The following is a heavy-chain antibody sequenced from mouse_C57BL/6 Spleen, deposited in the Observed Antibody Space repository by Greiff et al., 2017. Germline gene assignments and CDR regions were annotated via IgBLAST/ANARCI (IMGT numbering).Heavy chain of an antibody. D-gene: IGHD1-1*01. V-gene: IGHV1-9*01. CDR1: GYTFTGYW. CDR3: ARRYYYGSSSWFAY. CDR2: ILPGSGST. J-gene: IGHJ3*01. Sequence: VQLQQSGAELMKPGASVKLSCKATGYTFTGYWIEWVKQRPGHGLEWIGEILPGSGSTNYNEKFKGKATLSADTSSNTAYMQLSSLTTVDSAVYYCARRYYYGSSSWFAYWGPGTLVTVSA.